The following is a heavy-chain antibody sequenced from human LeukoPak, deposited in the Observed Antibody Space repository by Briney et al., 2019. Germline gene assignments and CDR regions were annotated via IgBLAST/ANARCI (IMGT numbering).Heavy chain of an antibody. Sequence: GGSLRLSCAASGFTVSSNYMSWVRQAPGKGLEWVSVIYRGGSTYYADSVKGRFTISRDNSKNTLYLQMNSLRAEDTAVYYCAKDLGAYDFWSGPLDYWGQGTLVTVSS. V-gene: IGHV3-66*01. D-gene: IGHD3-3*01. J-gene: IGHJ4*02. CDR3: AKDLGAYDFWSGPLDY. CDR2: IYRGGST. CDR1: GFTVSSNY.